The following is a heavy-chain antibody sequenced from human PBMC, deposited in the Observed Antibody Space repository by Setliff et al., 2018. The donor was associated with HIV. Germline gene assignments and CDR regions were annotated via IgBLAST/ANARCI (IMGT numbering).Heavy chain of an antibody. V-gene: IGHV4-59*08. CDR1: GGSMSGYY. D-gene: IGHD5-18*01. CDR3: ARHGGGYSYGSFDF. J-gene: IGHJ4*02. CDR2: VSYSGDT. Sequence: SETLSLTCSVSGGSMSGYYWSWIRQPSGRGLEWIGYVSYSGDTNYNPSLKSRVTISIDTSKNQFSLRVNSVTAADTALYSCARHGGGYSYGSFDFWSQGTLVTVSS.